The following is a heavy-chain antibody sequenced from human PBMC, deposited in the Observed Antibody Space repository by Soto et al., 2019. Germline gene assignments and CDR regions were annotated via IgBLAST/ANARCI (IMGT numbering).Heavy chain of an antibody. Sequence: GGSLRLSCAAAGFTFSSYAMHWVRQAPGKGLEWVAVISYDGSNKYYADSVKGRFTISRDNSKNTLYLQMNSLRAEDTAVYYWARALLLWFGEFDYWGQGTLVTVSS. V-gene: IGHV3-30-3*01. D-gene: IGHD3-10*01. CDR2: ISYDGSNK. J-gene: IGHJ4*02. CDR3: ARALLLWFGEFDY. CDR1: GFTFSSYA.